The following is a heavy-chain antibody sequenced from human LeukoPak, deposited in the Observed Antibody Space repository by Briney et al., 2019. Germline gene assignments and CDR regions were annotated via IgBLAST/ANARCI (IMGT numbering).Heavy chain of an antibody. Sequence: QPGGSLRLSCAASRIDFSKYGMHWVRQAPGRGLEWVAFIRYDSSDTYYADSVKGRFTVSRDNSNNMLCLQMNSLRAEDTAVYYCARAMVFKVKGKDGDAFDIWGQGTMVTVSS. J-gene: IGHJ3*02. D-gene: IGHD5-24*01. CDR2: IRYDSSDT. CDR1: RIDFSKYG. CDR3: ARAMVFKVKGKDGDAFDI. V-gene: IGHV3-30*02.